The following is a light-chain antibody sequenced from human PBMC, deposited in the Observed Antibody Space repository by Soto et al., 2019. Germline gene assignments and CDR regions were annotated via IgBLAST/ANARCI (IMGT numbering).Light chain of an antibody. Sequence: QSALTQPASVSGSPGQSITISCTGTSSDVGGYNYVSWYQQHPGKAPKLMIYDVSNRPSGVSNRFSGSKSGTTASLTISGLQAEDDADYYCSSYTSSSPRVFGGGTKLTVL. J-gene: IGLJ2*01. CDR3: SSYTSSSPRV. CDR2: DVS. CDR1: SSDVGGYNY. V-gene: IGLV2-14*01.